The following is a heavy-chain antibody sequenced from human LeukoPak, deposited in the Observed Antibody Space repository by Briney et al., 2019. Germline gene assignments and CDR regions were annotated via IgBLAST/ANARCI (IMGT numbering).Heavy chain of an antibody. CDR3: ARDSILYCTDNTCYDLEF. V-gene: IGHV3-30*04. D-gene: IGHD2-8*02. Sequence: GGSLRLSCAASGFTFSSYAMHWVRQAPGKGLEWVALISYDGTNKYYADSVKGRFTISRDNSKNTLYLQMKSLRAEDTAVYYCARDSILYCTDNTCYDLEFWGQGTLVTVSS. CDR1: GFTFSSYA. CDR2: ISYDGTNK. J-gene: IGHJ4*02.